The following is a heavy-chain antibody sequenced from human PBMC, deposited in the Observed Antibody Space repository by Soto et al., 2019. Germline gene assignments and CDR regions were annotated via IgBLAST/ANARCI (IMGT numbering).Heavy chain of an antibody. CDR2: ISSSSSYI. Sequence: EVQLVESGGGLVKPGGSLRLSCAASGFTFSSYSMNWVRQAPGKGLEWVSSISSSSSYIYYADSVKGRFTIYRDNAKNSLYLQMNSLRAEDTAVYYCAGGGSGSLRSYYRDVLGKGTTVAVSS. J-gene: IGHJ6*03. CDR1: GFTFSSYS. D-gene: IGHD3-10*01. V-gene: IGHV3-21*01. CDR3: AGGGSGSLRSYYRDV.